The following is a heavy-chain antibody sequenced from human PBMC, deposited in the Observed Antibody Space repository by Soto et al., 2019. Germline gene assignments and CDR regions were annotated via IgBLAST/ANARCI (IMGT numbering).Heavy chain of an antibody. CDR1: GFTFSSSA. D-gene: IGHD2-15*01. Sequence: EVQLLESGGGLVQPGGSLRLSCAASGFTFSSSAMSWVRQAPGKGLEWVSTIASSGGNTDYVDSVKGRFTISRDNSKNTLTLQMNSLRAEDTAIYYCANIYRTLCTATPSFDFWGQGTLVTVSS. CDR3: ANIYRTLCTATPSFDF. J-gene: IGHJ4*02. V-gene: IGHV3-23*01. CDR2: IASSGGNT.